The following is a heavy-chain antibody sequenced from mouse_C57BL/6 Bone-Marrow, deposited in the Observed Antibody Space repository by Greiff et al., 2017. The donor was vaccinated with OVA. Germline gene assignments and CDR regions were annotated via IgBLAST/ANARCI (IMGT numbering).Heavy chain of an antibody. D-gene: IGHD1-1*01. CDR1: GYTFTSYW. V-gene: IGHV1-72*01. Sequence: VQLQQPGAELVKPGASVKLSCKASGYTFTSYWMHWVKQRPGRGLEWIGRIDPNSGGTKYNEKFKSKATLTVDKPSSTAYMQLSSLTTEDSAVYYCARETTVVARYFDVWGTGTTGTVSS. CDR2: IDPNSGGT. CDR3: ARETTVVARYFDV. J-gene: IGHJ1*03.